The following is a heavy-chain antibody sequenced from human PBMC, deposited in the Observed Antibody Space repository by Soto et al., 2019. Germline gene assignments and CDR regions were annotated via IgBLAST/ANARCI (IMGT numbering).Heavy chain of an antibody. CDR1: GGSLSGYY. Sequence: PSETLSLTCGVYGGSLSGYYWSWIRQPPGKGLEWIGEINHSGSTNYNPSLKSRVTISVDTSKNQFSLKLSSVTAADTAVYYCAREGIVGATEGYYFDYWGQGTLVTVSS. J-gene: IGHJ4*02. CDR2: INHSGST. D-gene: IGHD1-26*01. CDR3: AREGIVGATEGYYFDY. V-gene: IGHV4-34*01.